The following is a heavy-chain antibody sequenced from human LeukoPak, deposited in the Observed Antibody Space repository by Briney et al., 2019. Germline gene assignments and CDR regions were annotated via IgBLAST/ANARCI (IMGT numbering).Heavy chain of an antibody. CDR3: AAALLRYSGYDSYFDY. V-gene: IGHV1-58*02. CDR2: IVVGSGNT. Sequence: SVKVSCKASGITFTSSAMQWVRQARGQRLEWIGWIVVGSGNTNYAQKFQERVTITRDMSTSTAYMELSSLRSEDTAVYYCAAALLRYSGYDSYFDYWGQGTLVTVSS. CDR1: GITFTSSA. J-gene: IGHJ4*02. D-gene: IGHD5-12*01.